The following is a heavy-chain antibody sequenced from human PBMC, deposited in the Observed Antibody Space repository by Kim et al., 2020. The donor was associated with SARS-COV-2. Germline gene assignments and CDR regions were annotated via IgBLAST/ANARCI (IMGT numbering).Heavy chain of an antibody. J-gene: IGHJ4*02. Sequence: GGSLRLSCAASGFTFSRYSMNWVRQAPGKGLEWVSYISSSSTIYYADSVKGRFTISRDNAKNSVHLQMISLRDEDTAVYYCARSGNFRVDYWGQGTLVTVSS. V-gene: IGHV3-48*02. CDR2: ISSSSTI. CDR1: GFTFSRYS. CDR3: ARSGNFRVDY.